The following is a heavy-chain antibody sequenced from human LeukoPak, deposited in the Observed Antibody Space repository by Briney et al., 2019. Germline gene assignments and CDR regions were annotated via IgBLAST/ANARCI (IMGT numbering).Heavy chain of an antibody. CDR2: IYYSGTT. V-gene: IGHV4-39*01. CDR1: GGSISSSSYY. Sequence: SETLSLTCTVSGGSISSSSYYWGWIRQPSGKGLEWIGSIYYSGTTYYNPSLKSRVTISVDTSKNRFSLQLSSVTAADTAVYYCTSPTVVGIAAFRDYWGQGTLSPSPQ. CDR3: TSPTVVGIAAFRDY. D-gene: IGHD6-13*01. J-gene: IGHJ4*02.